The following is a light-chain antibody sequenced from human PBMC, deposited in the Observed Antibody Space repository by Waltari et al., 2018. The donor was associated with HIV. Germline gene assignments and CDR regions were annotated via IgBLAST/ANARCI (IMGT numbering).Light chain of an antibody. CDR2: ADT. V-gene: IGLV3-1*01. Sequence: SYEVTQPPSLSVSPGQTASITCSGDNLGEKYDCWYQQTPGQSPILVIYADTKRPPGIPERFSASNSGNTATLTITGTQAMDEADYYCQAWDSTTRVFGGGTKLTVL. CDR1: NLGEKY. CDR3: QAWDSTTRV. J-gene: IGLJ3*02.